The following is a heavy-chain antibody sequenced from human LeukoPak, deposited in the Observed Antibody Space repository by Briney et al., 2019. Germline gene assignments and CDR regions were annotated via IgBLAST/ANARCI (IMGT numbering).Heavy chain of an antibody. CDR2: INHSGST. CDR1: GGSFSGYY. J-gene: IGHJ4*02. CDR3: ARTVDIVATLPGADDY. V-gene: IGHV4-34*01. D-gene: IGHD5-12*01. Sequence: SETLSLTCAVYGGSFSGYYWSWIRQPPGKGLEWIGEINHSGSTNYNPSLKSRVTISVDTSKNQFSLKLSSVTAADTAVYYCARTVDIVATLPGADDYWGQGTLVTVSS.